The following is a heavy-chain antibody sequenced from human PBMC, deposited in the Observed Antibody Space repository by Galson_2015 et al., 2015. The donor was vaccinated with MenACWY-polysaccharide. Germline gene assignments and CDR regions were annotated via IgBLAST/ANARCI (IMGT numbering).Heavy chain of an antibody. D-gene: IGHD6-19*01. J-gene: IGHJ3*02. Sequence: ETLSLTCSVSGGSISSTTYYWGWIRQPPGKGLEWIGAISYSGYTYYNPSLKSRVTVSVDTSKSQFSLNLRSVTAADTALYYCASLHGSSEAGPSDAFDIWGQGTMVTVSS. CDR2: ISYSGYT. CDR1: GGSISSTTYY. V-gene: IGHV4-39*01. CDR3: ASLHGSSEAGPSDAFDI.